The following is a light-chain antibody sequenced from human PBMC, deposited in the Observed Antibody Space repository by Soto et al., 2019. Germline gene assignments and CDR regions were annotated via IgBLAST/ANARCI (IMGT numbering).Light chain of an antibody. Sequence: QAVVTQPPSASGTPGQSVSISCSGSRSNIGTNPVNWYQQLPGTAPKLLFYTNTQRPSGVPDRLSASKSGTSASLAISGLQSEDEADYYCAAWDDSLNSVIFGGGTKLTVL. CDR2: TNT. J-gene: IGLJ2*01. CDR1: RSNIGTNP. CDR3: AAWDDSLNSVI. V-gene: IGLV1-44*01.